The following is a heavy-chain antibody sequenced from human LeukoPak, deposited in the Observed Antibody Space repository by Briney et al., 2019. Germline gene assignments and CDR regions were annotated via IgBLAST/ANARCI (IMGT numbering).Heavy chain of an antibody. J-gene: IGHJ2*01. CDR2: IYYSGST. CDR3: ARGGVVRAACSSSSCPWYFDL. CDR1: GGSISSGGYY. D-gene: IGHD2-2*01. V-gene: IGHV4-31*03. Sequence: PSETLSLTCTVSGGSISSGGYYWSWIRQHPGKGLEWIGYIYYSGSTYYNPSLKSRVTISVDTSKNQFSLKLSSVTAADTAVYYCARGGVVRAACSSSSCPWYFDLWGRGTLVTVSS.